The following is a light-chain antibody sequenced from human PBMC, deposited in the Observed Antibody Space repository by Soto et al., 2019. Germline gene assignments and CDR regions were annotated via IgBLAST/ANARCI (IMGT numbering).Light chain of an antibody. J-gene: IGKJ4*01. CDR3: QQSYSTPT. Sequence: DIQMTQSPSSLSASVGDRVTITCRASQSISSYLNWYQQKPGKAPKLLIYAASSLQSGVPSRFSGSGSGTDFTLTSSSLQPEYFATYYCQQSYSTPTFGGGTKVEIK. CDR2: AAS. CDR1: QSISSY. V-gene: IGKV1-39*01.